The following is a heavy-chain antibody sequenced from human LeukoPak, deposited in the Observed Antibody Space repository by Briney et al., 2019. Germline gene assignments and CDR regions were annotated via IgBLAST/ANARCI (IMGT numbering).Heavy chain of an antibody. J-gene: IGHJ4*02. Sequence: PGGSLRLSCAASGFTVSSNYMSWVRQAPGKGLEGVSVIYSGGSTYYADSVKGRFTISRDNSKNTLYLQMNSLRAEDTAVYYCARVSIAVAGGGDYWGQGTLVTVSS. V-gene: IGHV3-53*01. D-gene: IGHD6-19*01. CDR2: IYSGGST. CDR1: GFTVSSNY. CDR3: ARVSIAVAGGGDY.